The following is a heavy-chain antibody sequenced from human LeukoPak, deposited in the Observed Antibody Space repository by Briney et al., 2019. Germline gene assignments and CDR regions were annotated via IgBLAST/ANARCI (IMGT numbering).Heavy chain of an antibody. CDR1: GSSISSHY. Sequence: PSETLSLTCTVSGSSISSHYWSWIRQPPGKGLEWIGYIYYSGSTNYNPSLKSRVTISVDTSKNQFSLKLSSVTAADTAVYYCAKYDSSGYYDYWGQGTLVTVSS. CDR3: AKYDSSGYYDY. J-gene: IGHJ4*02. D-gene: IGHD3-22*01. CDR2: IYYSGST. V-gene: IGHV4-59*11.